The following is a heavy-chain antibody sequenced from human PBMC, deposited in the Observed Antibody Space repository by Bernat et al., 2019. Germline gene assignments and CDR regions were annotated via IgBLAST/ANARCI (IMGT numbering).Heavy chain of an antibody. Sequence: EVQLVESGGGLVQPGGSLRLSCAASGFTVSSNYMSWVRQAPGKGLEWVSVIYSGGSTYYADSVKGRFTISRDNSKNTLYLQMNSLGAEDTAVYYCAREREYELDAFDIWGQGTMVTVSS. V-gene: IGHV3-66*01. J-gene: IGHJ3*02. CDR1: GFTVSSNY. D-gene: IGHD3-10*01. CDR3: AREREYELDAFDI. CDR2: IYSGGST.